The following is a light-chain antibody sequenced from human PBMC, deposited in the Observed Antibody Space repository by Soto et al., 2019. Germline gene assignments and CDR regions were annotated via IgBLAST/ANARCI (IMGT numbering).Light chain of an antibody. J-gene: IGKJ4*01. CDR3: QQYSGWPLT. V-gene: IGKV3D-15*01. Sequence: EIVLTQSPATLSVSPGERAALSCRASQSVSNNLAWYQQKPGQPPRLLIFGASTRATGIPARFSGSGSAAEFALNISTLQSEDFAVDYCQQYSGWPLTFGGGTKVEIK. CDR1: QSVSNN. CDR2: GAS.